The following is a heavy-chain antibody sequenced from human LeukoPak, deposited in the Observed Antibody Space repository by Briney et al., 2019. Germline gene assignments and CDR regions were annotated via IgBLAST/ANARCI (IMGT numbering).Heavy chain of an antibody. CDR1: GGSISSYY. CDR2: FYTSGST. CDR3: ARDSDGLHFDY. V-gene: IGHV4-4*07. J-gene: IGHJ4*02. Sequence: SETLSLTCTVSGGSISSYYWSWIRQPAGKGLEWVGCFYTSGSTDYNPSLKSRVTISVDESKNQFSLKLSSVTAADTAVYYCARDSDGLHFDYWGQGTLVTVSS.